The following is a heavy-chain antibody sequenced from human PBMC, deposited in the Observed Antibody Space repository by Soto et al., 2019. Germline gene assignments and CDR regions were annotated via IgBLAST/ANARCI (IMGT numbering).Heavy chain of an antibody. D-gene: IGHD2-15*01. CDR1: GFSFSYYA. V-gene: IGHV3-30*03. Sequence: QVQLVESGGGVVQPGRSLRLSCAASGFSFSYYAMHWVRQAPGKGLEWVAVIAYDASKKYYADSVKGRFTISRDNSKNTLYLQMNSLRDEDTAVYYCASPYCSGGSCYLTEYFQYWGHGSLVTVSS. CDR3: ASPYCSGGSCYLTEYFQY. CDR2: IAYDASKK. J-gene: IGHJ1*01.